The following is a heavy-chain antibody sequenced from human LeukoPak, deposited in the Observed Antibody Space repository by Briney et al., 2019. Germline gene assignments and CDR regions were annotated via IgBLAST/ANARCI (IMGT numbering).Heavy chain of an antibody. CDR1: GGSISSGGYY. Sequence: SQTLSLTCTVSGGSISSGGYYWSWIRQHPGKGLEWIGYIYYSGSTYHNPSLKSRVTISVDTSKNQFSLKLSSVTAADTAVYYCASYHHRYSSGWAMDVWGQGTTVTVSS. CDR2: IYYSGST. V-gene: IGHV4-31*03. D-gene: IGHD3-22*01. CDR3: ASYHHRYSSGWAMDV. J-gene: IGHJ6*02.